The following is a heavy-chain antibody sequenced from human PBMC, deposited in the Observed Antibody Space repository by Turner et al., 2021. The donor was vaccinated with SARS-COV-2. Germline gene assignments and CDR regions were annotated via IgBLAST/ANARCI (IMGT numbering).Heavy chain of an antibody. Sequence: EVQLVESGGGLVQPGGSLGRSCAASGFTFSSYWMHWVRQAPGKGLVWVSRINSDGSSTSYADSVKGRFTIARDNAKNTLYLQMNSLRAEDTAVYYCARGSSSGWYKAVDYWGQGTLVTVSS. CDR2: INSDGSST. CDR3: ARGSSSGWYKAVDY. J-gene: IGHJ4*02. D-gene: IGHD6-19*01. CDR1: GFTFSSYW. V-gene: IGHV3-74*01.